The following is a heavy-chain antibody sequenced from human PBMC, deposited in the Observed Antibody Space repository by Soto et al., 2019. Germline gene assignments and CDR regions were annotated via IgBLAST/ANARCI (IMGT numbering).Heavy chain of an antibody. CDR2: INAGNGNT. J-gene: IGHJ6*02. CDR3: ARKSKLLRFGELSSYHYGMDV. D-gene: IGHD3-10*01. CDR1: GYTFTSYA. Sequence: ASVKVSCKASGYTFTSYAMHWVRQAPGQRLEWMGWINAGNGNTKYSQKFQGRVTITRDTSASTAYMELSSLRSEDTAVYYCARKSKLLRFGELSSYHYGMDVWGQGTTVTVSS. V-gene: IGHV1-3*01.